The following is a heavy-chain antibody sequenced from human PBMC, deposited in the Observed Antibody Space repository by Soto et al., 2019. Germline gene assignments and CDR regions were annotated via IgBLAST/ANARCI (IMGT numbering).Heavy chain of an antibody. CDR3: ARDGDCCTDGVCYLKYFDY. CDR2: IKSKTDGGTT. V-gene: IGHV3-15*07. D-gene: IGHD2-8*01. Sequence: GGSLRLSCAASGFTFSNAWMNWVRQAPGKGLEWVGRIKSKTDGGTTDYAAPVKGRFTISRDDSKNTLYLQMNSLKTEDTAVYYCARDGDCCTDGVCYLKYFDYWGQGTLVTVSS. J-gene: IGHJ4*02. CDR1: GFTFSNAW.